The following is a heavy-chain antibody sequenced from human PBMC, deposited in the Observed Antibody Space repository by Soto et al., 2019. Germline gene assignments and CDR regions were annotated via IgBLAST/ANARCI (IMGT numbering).Heavy chain of an antibody. V-gene: IGHV3-11*05. CDR2: ISDGGSYT. CDR1: GFIFSDYY. J-gene: IGHJ6*02. Sequence: GGSLRLSCVASGFIFSDYYMAWIRRAPGKGLEWVSYISDGGSYTNHGNSVRGRVSVSRDDARNSLYLQINNLRVEDTGVYYCARAPGAVNSYAGVDVWGQGXTVTVYS. D-gene: IGHD6-19*01. CDR3: ARAPGAVNSYAGVDV.